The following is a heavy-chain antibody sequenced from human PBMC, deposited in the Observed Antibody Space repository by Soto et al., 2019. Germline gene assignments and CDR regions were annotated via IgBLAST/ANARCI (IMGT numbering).Heavy chain of an antibody. V-gene: IGHV3-23*01. J-gene: IGHJ6*03. D-gene: IGHD6-6*01. CDR3: AKDRVAARPRTYYYYCMDV. CDR2: ISGSGGST. CDR1: GFTFSSYA. Sequence: GGSLRLSCAASGFTFSSYAMSWVRQTPGKGLEWVSAISGSGGSTYYADSVKGRFTISRDNSKNTLYLQMNSLRAEDTAVYYCAKDRVAARPRTYYYYCMDVWGKGTTVTVSS.